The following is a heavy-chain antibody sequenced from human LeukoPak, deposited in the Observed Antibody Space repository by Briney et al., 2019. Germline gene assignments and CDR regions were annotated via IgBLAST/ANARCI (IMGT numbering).Heavy chain of an antibody. CDR2: ISSGSSDI. CDR1: GFTFTSYS. J-gene: IGHJ4*02. CDR3: ATETGYNYGFDY. V-gene: IGHV3-21*01. Sequence: GGSLRLSCAASGFTFTSYSMNWVRQAPGKGLEWVSSISSGSSDIYYGDSVKGRFTISRDNAKNSLYLQMNSLRAEDTAVYYCATETGYNYGFDYWGQGTLVTVSS. D-gene: IGHD5-18*01.